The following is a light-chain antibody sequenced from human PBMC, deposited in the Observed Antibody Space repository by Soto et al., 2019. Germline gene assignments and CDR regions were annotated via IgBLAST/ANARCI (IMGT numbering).Light chain of an antibody. J-gene: IGKJ3*01. CDR1: QSVSSNY. CDR2: GAS. CDR3: QQYGNSPFT. V-gene: IGKV3-20*01. Sequence: EIVLTQSPGTLPLSPGERATLSCRVSQSVSSNYLAWYQQKPGQAPRLLIYGASSRAACIPDRFSGSGSGTDFTLTISRLEPEDFAVYYCQQYGNSPFTFGPGTKVDIK.